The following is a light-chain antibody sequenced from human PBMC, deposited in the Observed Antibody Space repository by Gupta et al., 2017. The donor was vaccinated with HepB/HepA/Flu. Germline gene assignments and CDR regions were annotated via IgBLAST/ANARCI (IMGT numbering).Light chain of an antibody. CDR1: SSDVGGYNY. CDR3: SSYTSSSA. Sequence: QSALTPPASVSGSPGQSITISCTGTSSDVGGYNYVSWYQQHPGKAPKLMIYDVSNRPSGVSNRFSGSKSGNTASLTISGLQAEDEADYYCSSYTSSSAFGGGTKLTVL. J-gene: IGLJ3*02. V-gene: IGLV2-14*01. CDR2: DVS.